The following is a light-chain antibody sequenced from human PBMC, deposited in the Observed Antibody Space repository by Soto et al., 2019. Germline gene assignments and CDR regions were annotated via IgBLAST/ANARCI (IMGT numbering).Light chain of an antibody. J-gene: IGKJ1*01. CDR1: QSVGSH. CDR2: GAS. CDR3: QQYGSSPGT. Sequence: EIVFTQSPGTLSLSPGERATLSCRASQSVGSHLAWYQQRPGQAPRLLIYGASSRATGIPDRFSGSGSGTDFTLTISRLEPEDFAVYYCQQYGSSPGTFGQGTKVDIK. V-gene: IGKV3-20*01.